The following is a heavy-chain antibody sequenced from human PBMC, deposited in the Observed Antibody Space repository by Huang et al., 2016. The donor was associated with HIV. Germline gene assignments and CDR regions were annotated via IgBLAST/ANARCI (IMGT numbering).Heavy chain of an antibody. D-gene: IGHD4-17*01. Sequence: QVQLVQSGAEVQKPGASVKVSCKASGYTFTSYYMHWVRQAPGQVLEGRGIISPSGDSRRYAQKFQGRVTMNSDTSTSTGYMELSSLRSDDTAVYYCARDLSRYGDTYYYYMDVWGKGTTVTVSS. J-gene: IGHJ6*03. V-gene: IGHV1-46*03. CDR3: ARDLSRYGDTYYYYMDV. CDR1: GYTFTSYY. CDR2: ISPSGDSR.